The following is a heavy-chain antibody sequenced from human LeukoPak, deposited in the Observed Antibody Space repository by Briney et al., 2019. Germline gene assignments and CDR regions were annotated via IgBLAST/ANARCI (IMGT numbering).Heavy chain of an antibody. D-gene: IGHD6-6*01. Sequence: GESLKISCKGSGYSFTSYWSGWVRQMPGKGLEWMGIMYPGDSDTRYSPSFQGQVTISADKSIRTAYLQWSSLKASDTAMYYCARHDSYTDPYSSSPYWGQGTLVTVSS. J-gene: IGHJ4*02. V-gene: IGHV5-51*01. CDR1: GYSFTSYW. CDR2: MYPGDSDT. CDR3: ARHDSYTDPYSSSPY.